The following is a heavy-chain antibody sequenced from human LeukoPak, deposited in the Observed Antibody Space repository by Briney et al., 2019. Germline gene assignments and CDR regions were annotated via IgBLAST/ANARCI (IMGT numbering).Heavy chain of an antibody. CDR3: ANTILTGAL. CDR1: VFTLSSYG. J-gene: IGHJ4*02. Sequence: GGCLRLSCAVSVFTLSSYGMNWVRQAPGKGLEWVSSISSSSSHIYYVDSVKGRFTISRDNAKNSLYLQMNSLRAEDTAVYYCANTILTGALWGQGTLVTVSS. V-gene: IGHV3-21*01. CDR2: ISSSSSHI. D-gene: IGHD2-2*02.